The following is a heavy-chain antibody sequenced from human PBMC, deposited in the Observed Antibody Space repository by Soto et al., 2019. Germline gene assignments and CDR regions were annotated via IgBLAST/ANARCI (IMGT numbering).Heavy chain of an antibody. CDR2: IYYSGST. V-gene: IGHV4-30-4*01. Sequence: PSETLSLTCTVSGGSISSGDYYWSWIRQPPGKGLEWIGYIYYSGSTYYNPSLKSRVTISVDTSKNQFSLKLSSVTAADTAVYYCARAGGYDFWSGYSYFDYWGQGTLVTVSS. CDR1: GGSISSGDYY. D-gene: IGHD3-3*01. J-gene: IGHJ4*02. CDR3: ARAGGYDFWSGYSYFDY.